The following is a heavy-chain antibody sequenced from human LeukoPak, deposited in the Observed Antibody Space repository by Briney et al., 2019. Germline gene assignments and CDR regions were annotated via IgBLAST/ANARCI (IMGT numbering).Heavy chain of an antibody. CDR1: GFTFSSYA. CDR2: ISGSGGST. Sequence: PGGSLRLSCAASGFTFSSYAMSWVRQAPGKGLKWVSAISGSGGSTYYADSVKGRFTISRDNSKNTLYLQMNSLRAEDTAVYYCAKDQCSSTSCPTDYFDYWGQGTLVTVSS. J-gene: IGHJ4*02. D-gene: IGHD2-2*01. CDR3: AKDQCSSTSCPTDYFDY. V-gene: IGHV3-23*01.